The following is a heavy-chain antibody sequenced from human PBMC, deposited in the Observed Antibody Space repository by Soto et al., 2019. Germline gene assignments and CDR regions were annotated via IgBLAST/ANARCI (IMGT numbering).Heavy chain of an antibody. CDR2: ISGSGGST. CDR3: ARRGSGSYYDS. CDR1: GFTFSSYA. V-gene: IGHV3-23*01. J-gene: IGHJ4*02. Sequence: EVQLLESGGGLVQPGGSLRLSCAASGFTFSSYAMRWVRQAPGKGLEWVSAISGSGGSTYYADSVKGRFTISIDNSKNTLYLQMNSLRAEDTAVYYCARRGSGSYYDSWGQGNLVTVSS. D-gene: IGHD1-26*01.